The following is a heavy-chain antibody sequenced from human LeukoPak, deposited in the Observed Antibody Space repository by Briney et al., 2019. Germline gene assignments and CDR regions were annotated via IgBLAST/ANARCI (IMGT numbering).Heavy chain of an antibody. CDR2: ISHDGSNK. CDR1: AFTFSGYS. D-gene: IGHD1-1*01. Sequence: PGGSLRLSCVVSAFTFSGYSMHWVRQAPGKGLEWVAFISHDGSNKYCADSLKGRFTIPRDNSKNTLFLQMNSLRPEDTAVYYCARVGYDYNWYDAFDIWGQGTMVTVSS. CDR3: ARVGYDYNWYDAFDI. V-gene: IGHV3-30*04. J-gene: IGHJ3*02.